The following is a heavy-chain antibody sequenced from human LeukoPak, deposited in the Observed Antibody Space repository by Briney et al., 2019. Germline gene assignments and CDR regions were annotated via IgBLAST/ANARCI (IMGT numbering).Heavy chain of an antibody. J-gene: IGHJ6*02. CDR3: ARDPHSSSWPSYYYYYYGMDV. D-gene: IGHD6-13*01. CDR2: IKQDGSEK. V-gene: IGHV3-7*01. Sequence: GGSLRLSCAASGFTFSSYWMSWVRQAPGKGLEWVANIKQDGSEKYYVDSVKGRFTISRDNAKNSLYLQMNSLRAEDTAVYYCARDPHSSSWPSYYYYYYGMDVWGQGTTVTVSS. CDR1: GFTFSSYW.